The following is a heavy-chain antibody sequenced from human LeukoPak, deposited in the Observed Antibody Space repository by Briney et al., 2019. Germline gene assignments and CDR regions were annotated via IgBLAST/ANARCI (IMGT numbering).Heavy chain of an antibody. Sequence: PAETLSLTCTVSGGSISSSSYYWGWIRQPPGKGLEWIGSIYYSGSTYYNPSLKSRVTISVDTSKNQFSLKLSSVTAADTAVYYCARLEDYGGNPILNKYYFDYWGQGTLVTVSS. CDR1: GGSISSSSYY. CDR2: IYYSGST. J-gene: IGHJ4*02. V-gene: IGHV4-39*01. D-gene: IGHD4-23*01. CDR3: ARLEDYGGNPILNKYYFDY.